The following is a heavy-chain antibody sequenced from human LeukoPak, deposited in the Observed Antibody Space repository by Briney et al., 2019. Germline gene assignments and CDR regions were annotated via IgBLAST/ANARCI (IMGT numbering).Heavy chain of an antibody. D-gene: IGHD5-18*01. CDR2: IDHSGST. CDR1: GGSFSGYY. Sequence: SETLSLTCAVYGGSFSGYYWSWIRQPPGKGLEWIGEIDHSGSTNYNASLKSRVTISVDTSKNQFSLRLSSVTAADTAVYYCAPRGDIEHSYGYGKWFDPWGQGTRVTVSS. V-gene: IGHV4-34*01. CDR3: APRGDIEHSYGYGKWFDP. J-gene: IGHJ5*02.